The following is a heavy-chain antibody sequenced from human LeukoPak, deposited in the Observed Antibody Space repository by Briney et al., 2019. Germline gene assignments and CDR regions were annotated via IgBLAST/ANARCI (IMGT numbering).Heavy chain of an antibody. Sequence: GASVKVSCKASGGTFSSYAISWVRQAPGQGLEWMGRIIPIFGTANYAQKFQGRVTITADKSTSTAYMELSSLRSEDTAVYYCASLGYCSSTSCYLFDYWGQGTLVTVSS. J-gene: IGHJ4*02. V-gene: IGHV1-69*06. CDR2: IIPIFGTA. CDR1: GGTFSSYA. CDR3: ASLGYCSSTSCYLFDY. D-gene: IGHD2-2*01.